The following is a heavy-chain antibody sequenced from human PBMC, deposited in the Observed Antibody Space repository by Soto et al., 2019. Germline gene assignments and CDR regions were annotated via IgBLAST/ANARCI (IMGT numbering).Heavy chain of an antibody. J-gene: IGHJ5*02. V-gene: IGHV1-18*01. CDR3: ARGVVRGVKAPWFDP. CDR2: ISAYNGNT. CDR1: GYTFTSYG. Sequence: ASVKVSCKASGYTFTSYGISWVRQAPGQGLEWMGWISAYNGNTNYAQELQGRVTVTTDTSTSTAYMELRSLRSDDTAVYYCARGVVRGVKAPWFDPWGQGTLVTVSS. D-gene: IGHD3-10*01.